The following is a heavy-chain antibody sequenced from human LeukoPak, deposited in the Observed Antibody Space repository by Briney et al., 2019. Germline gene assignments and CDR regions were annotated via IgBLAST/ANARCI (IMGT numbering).Heavy chain of an antibody. J-gene: IGHJ5*02. V-gene: IGHV5-51*01. CDR1: GYSFTSYW. Sequence: GESLKISCKGSGYSFTSYWIGWVRQMPGKGLEWMGIIYPGDSDTRYSPSFQGQVTISADKSISTAYLQWSSLKASDTAMYYCARGDCSSTSCPNWFDPWGQGTLVTASS. CDR2: IYPGDSDT. CDR3: ARGDCSSTSCPNWFDP. D-gene: IGHD2-2*01.